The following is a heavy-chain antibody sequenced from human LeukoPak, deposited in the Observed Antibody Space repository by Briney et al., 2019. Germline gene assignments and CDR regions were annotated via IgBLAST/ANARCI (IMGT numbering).Heavy chain of an antibody. J-gene: IGHJ6*02. CDR1: GFTFSSYS. CDR3: ARDEDYYGMDV. CDR2: ISSSSSYI. V-gene: IGHV3-21*01. Sequence: GGSLRLSCAASGFTFSSYSMNWVRQAPGKGLEWVSSISSSSSYIYYADSVKGRFTISRDNAKNSLYLQRNSLRAEDTAVYYCARDEDYYGMDVWGQGTTVTVSS.